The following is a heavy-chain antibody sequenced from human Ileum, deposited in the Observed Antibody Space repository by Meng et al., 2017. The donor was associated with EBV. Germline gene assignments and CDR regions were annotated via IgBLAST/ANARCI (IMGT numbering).Heavy chain of an antibody. CDR1: GDSISSDIW. V-gene: IGHV4-4*02. J-gene: IGHJ4*02. Sequence: QLQLPESGPGLVRPSGSLSLTCTVSGDSISSDIWWSWVRQPPGKGLGWIGAVYNRGDTNYNPSLKSRVDISVDKSKNQFYLSLFSVTAADTAVYYCGRDQGRELVNHWGQGTLVTVSS. CDR2: VYNRGDT. D-gene: IGHD1-1*01. CDR3: GRDQGRELVNH.